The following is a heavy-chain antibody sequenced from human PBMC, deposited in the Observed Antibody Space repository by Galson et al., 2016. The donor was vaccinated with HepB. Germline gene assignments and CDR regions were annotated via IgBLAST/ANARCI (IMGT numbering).Heavy chain of an antibody. CDR3: ARDRGDGFDV. D-gene: IGHD5-24*01. J-gene: IGHJ6*02. CDR2: IYSGEST. V-gene: IGHV3-53*01. CDR1: GFTVSINH. Sequence: SLRLSCAASGFTVSINHMSWVRQAPGKGLQWVAGIYSGESTYYADSVKGRFSISRDKSKNTVNLQMNSLRGEDTAVYYCARDRGDGFDVWGQGTTVTVSS.